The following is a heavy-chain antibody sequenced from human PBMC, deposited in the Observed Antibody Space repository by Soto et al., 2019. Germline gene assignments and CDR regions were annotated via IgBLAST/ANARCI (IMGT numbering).Heavy chain of an antibody. V-gene: IGHV4-30-4*01. CDR1: GDSISSGDCY. CDR3: AREAVIASAGGTFDI. CDR2: IHYSGST. J-gene: IGHJ3*02. Sequence: QVQLQESGPGLVEPSQTLSLTCTVSGDSISSGDCYWSWIRQPPGKGLEWIGYIHYSGSTYYDPSLMSRVTMSVDTSNYQFSLKLNSVTSADTAVYYCAREAVIASAGGTFDIWGQGTMVTVSS. D-gene: IGHD6-13*01.